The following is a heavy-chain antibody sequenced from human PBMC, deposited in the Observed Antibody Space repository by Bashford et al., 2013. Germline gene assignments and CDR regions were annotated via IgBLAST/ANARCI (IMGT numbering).Heavy chain of an antibody. Sequence: VASVKVSCKTSGYTFTGYYMDWVRQTPGQGLEWMGIIYPTGGGARYAQKFQGRVTFTRDTSTSTDFMELSSLTSEDTAVYYCVRECTACPLDYWGQGTLVTVSS. V-gene: IGHV1-46*01. CDR3: VRECTACPLDY. J-gene: IGHJ4*02. CDR1: GYTFTGYY. D-gene: IGHD2-21*02. CDR2: IYPTGGGA.